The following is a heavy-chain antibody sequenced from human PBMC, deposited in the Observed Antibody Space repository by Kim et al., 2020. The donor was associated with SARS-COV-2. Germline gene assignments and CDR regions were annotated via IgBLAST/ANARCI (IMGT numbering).Heavy chain of an antibody. CDR3: ARRRLDTFTSWFDP. CDR2: IIPIFGTA. V-gene: IGHV1-69*13. Sequence: SVKVSCKASGGTFSSYAISWVRQAPGQGLEWMGGIIPIFGTANYAQKFQGRVTITADESTSTAYMELSSLRSEDTAVYYCARRRLDTFTSWFDPWGQGTLVTVSS. J-gene: IGHJ5*02. CDR1: GGTFSSYA. D-gene: IGHD5-18*01.